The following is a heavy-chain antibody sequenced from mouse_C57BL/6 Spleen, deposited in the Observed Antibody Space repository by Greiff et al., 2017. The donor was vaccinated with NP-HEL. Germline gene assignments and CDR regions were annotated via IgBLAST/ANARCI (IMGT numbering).Heavy chain of an antibody. CDR2: IYPGSGNT. Sequence: VQLQQPGAELVKPGASVKLSCKASGYSFTSYYIHWVKQRPGQGLEWIGWIYPGSGNTKYNEKFKGKATLTADTSSSTAYMQLSSLTSEDSAVYYCARRGGDYSNYLMDYWGQGTSVTVSS. V-gene: IGHV1-66*01. J-gene: IGHJ4*01. CDR3: ARRGGDYSNYLMDY. D-gene: IGHD2-5*01. CDR1: GYSFTSYY.